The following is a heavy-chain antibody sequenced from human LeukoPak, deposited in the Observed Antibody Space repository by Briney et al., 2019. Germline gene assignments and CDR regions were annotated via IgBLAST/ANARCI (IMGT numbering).Heavy chain of an antibody. Sequence: GGSLRLSCAASGFTFSSYAMHWVRQAPGKGLEWVAVISYDGSNKYYADSVKGRFTISRDNSKNTLYLQMNSLRAEDTAVYYCARDVGYCSGGSCYLDAFDIWGQGTMVTVSS. J-gene: IGHJ3*02. CDR3: ARDVGYCSGGSCYLDAFDI. D-gene: IGHD2-15*01. CDR1: GFTFSSYA. V-gene: IGHV3-30-3*01. CDR2: ISYDGSNK.